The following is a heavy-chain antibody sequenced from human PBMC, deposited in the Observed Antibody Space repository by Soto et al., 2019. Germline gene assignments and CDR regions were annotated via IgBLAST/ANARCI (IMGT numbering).Heavy chain of an antibody. D-gene: IGHD2-15*01. V-gene: IGHV4-34*01. J-gene: IGHJ4*02. CDR2: INHSGST. CDR3: ASSPFRYCSGGSCYVFDY. CDR1: GGSFSGYY. Sequence: SETLSLTCAVYGGSFSGYYWSWIRQPPGKGLEWIGEINHSGSTNYNPSLKSRVTISVDTSKNQFSLKVSSVTAADTAVYYCASSPFRYCSGGSCYVFDYWGQGTLVTVSS.